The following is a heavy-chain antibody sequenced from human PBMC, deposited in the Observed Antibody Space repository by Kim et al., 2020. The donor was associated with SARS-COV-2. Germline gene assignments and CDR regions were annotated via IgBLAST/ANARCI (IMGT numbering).Heavy chain of an antibody. CDR3: ARDRPTYYYDSSGYYSNAFDI. CDR1: GGSVSSGSYY. D-gene: IGHD3-22*01. CDR2: IYYSGST. Sequence: SETLSLTCTVSGGSVSSGSYYWSWIRQPPGKGLEWIGYIYYSGSTNYNPSLKSRVTISVDTSKNQFSLKLSSVTAADTAVYYCARDRPTYYYDSSGYYSNAFDIWGQGTMVTVSS. V-gene: IGHV4-61*01. J-gene: IGHJ3*02.